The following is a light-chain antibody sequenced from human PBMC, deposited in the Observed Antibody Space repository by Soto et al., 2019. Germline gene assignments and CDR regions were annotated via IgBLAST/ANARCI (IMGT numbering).Light chain of an antibody. CDR2: EVT. Sequence: QSALTQPASVSGSPGQSIAISCTGTSSDVGGYDYVSWYQQHPDKAPKLMIYEVTKRPSGVSNRFSGSKSGNMASLTISGLQPEDEADYYCSSHTSGNTRVFGSGPKVTVL. J-gene: IGLJ1*01. CDR3: SSHTSGNTRV. CDR1: SSDVGGYDY. V-gene: IGLV2-14*01.